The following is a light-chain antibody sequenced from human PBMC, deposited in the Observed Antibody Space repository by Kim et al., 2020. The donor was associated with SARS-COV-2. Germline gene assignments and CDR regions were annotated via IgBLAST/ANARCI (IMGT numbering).Light chain of an antibody. CDR2: RNN. CDR3: AAWDDSLSGLV. CDR1: SSNIGSNY. Sequence: GQGFTISCSGHSSNIGSNYVYWYQQLPGTAPKLLIYRNNQRPSGVPDRFSGSKSGTSASLAISGLRSEDEADYYCAAWDDSLSGLVFGTGTKVTVL. V-gene: IGLV1-47*01. J-gene: IGLJ1*01.